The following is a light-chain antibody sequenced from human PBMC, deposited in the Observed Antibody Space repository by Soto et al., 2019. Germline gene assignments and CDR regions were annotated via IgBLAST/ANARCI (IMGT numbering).Light chain of an antibody. V-gene: IGKV3-15*01. Sequence: EIVLTQSPGTLSLSPGARATLSCSARQSVSSSDLAWYQQNPGQAPRLLIYGASTSATGIPARFSGSGSGTEFTLTISSLQSEDFAVNYCQQYSNWPPVTFGPGTKVDIK. CDR1: QSVSSSD. CDR2: GAS. CDR3: QQYSNWPPVT. J-gene: IGKJ3*01.